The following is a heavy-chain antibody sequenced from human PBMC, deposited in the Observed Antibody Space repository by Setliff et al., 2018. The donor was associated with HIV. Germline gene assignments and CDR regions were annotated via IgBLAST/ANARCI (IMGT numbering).Heavy chain of an antibody. CDR1: GGSITSHY. CDR3: ARLMPNWDYFDY. V-gene: IGHV4-59*11. Sequence: PSETLSLTCSVAGGSITSHYWTWIRQSPGKGLEWIGEIFHTGSTNYNPSLKSRVTISVDTSKNHFSLNVSSLTAADTALYFCARLMPNWDYFDYWGQGTQVTVSS. D-gene: IGHD2-2*01. CDR2: IFHTGST. J-gene: IGHJ4*02.